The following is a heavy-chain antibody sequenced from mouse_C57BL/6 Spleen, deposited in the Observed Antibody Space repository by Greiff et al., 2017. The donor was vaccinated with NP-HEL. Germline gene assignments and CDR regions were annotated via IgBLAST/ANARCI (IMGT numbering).Heavy chain of an antibody. CDR2: ISSGGSYT. Sequence: EVKLMESGGDLVKPGGSLKLSCAASGFTFSSYGMSWVRQTPDKRLEWVATISSGGSYTYYPDSVKGRCTISRDNAKNTLYLQMSRLKSEDTAMYYCASPQGNYGYFDVWGTGTTVTVSS. J-gene: IGHJ1*03. D-gene: IGHD2-1*01. V-gene: IGHV5-6*01. CDR3: ASPQGNYGYFDV. CDR1: GFTFSSYG.